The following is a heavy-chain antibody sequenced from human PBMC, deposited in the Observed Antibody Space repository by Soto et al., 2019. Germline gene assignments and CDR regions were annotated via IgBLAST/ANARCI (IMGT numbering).Heavy chain of an antibody. D-gene: IGHD5-18*01. CDR3: AKDRGYSYGYYYGMDV. V-gene: IGHV3-23*01. CDR2: ISGSGGTT. Sequence: PGGSLRLSCAASGFTFSSYAMSWVRQAPGKGLEWVSGISGSGGTTYYADSVKGRFTISRDNSKNTLYLQMNSLRAEDTAVYYCAKDRGYSYGYYYGMDVWGQGTTVTVSS. J-gene: IGHJ6*02. CDR1: GFTFSSYA.